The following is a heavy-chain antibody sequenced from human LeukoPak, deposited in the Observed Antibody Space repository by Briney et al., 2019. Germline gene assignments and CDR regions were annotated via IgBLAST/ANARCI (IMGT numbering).Heavy chain of an antibody. J-gene: IGHJ4*02. Sequence: GGSLRLSCAASGFIFSSYWMHWVRQAPGKGVEWVSLISWDGGSTYYADSVKGRFTISRDNSKNSLYLQMNSLRAEDTALYYCARGGDGYNLPLDYWGQGTLVTVSS. CDR3: ARGGDGYNLPLDY. CDR1: GFIFSSYW. D-gene: IGHD5-24*01. V-gene: IGHV3-43D*03. CDR2: ISWDGGST.